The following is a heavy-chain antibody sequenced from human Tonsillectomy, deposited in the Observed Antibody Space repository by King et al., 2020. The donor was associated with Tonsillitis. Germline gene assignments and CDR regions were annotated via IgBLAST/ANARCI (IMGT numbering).Heavy chain of an antibody. CDR3: VKDDYDSSGYYLGDS. J-gene: IGHJ4*02. CDR1: GFTFSSYG. Sequence: VQLVESGGGVVQPGRSLRLSCAASGFTFSSYGMHWVRQAPGKGLEWVAVISYDGSNKYYGDSVKGRFAISRDNSKNTLYLQMNSLRAEDTAVYYCVKDDYDSSGYYLGDSWGQGTLVTVSS. V-gene: IGHV3-30*18. D-gene: IGHD3-22*01. CDR2: ISYDGSNK.